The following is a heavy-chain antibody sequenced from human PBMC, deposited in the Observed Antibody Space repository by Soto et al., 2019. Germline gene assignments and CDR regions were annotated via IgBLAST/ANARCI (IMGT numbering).Heavy chain of an antibody. V-gene: IGHV4-39*01. Sequence: SETLSLTCIVSGGSISSSTYYWGWIRQPPGKGLEWIGSIYYSGTTYYNPSLRSRVTISVDTSKNQFSLKLSSVTAADTAVYYCATTLLRLFNWFDPWGPGTLVTVSS. CDR1: GGSISSSTYY. D-gene: IGHD3-3*01. CDR2: IYYSGTT. J-gene: IGHJ5*02. CDR3: ATTLLRLFNWFDP.